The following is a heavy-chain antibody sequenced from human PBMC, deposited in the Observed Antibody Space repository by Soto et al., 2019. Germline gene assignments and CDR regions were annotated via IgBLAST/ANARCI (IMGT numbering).Heavy chain of an antibody. V-gene: IGHV3-21*01. CDR1: GFTFSSYS. CDR3: ARTSSGWYYFDY. Sequence: GGSLRLSCAASGFTFSSYSMNWVRQAPGKGLEWVSSISSSSSYIYYADSVKGRFTISRDNAKNSLYLQMNSLRAEDTAVYYCARTSSGWYYFDYWGQGTQVTVSS. CDR2: ISSSSSYI. D-gene: IGHD6-19*01. J-gene: IGHJ4*02.